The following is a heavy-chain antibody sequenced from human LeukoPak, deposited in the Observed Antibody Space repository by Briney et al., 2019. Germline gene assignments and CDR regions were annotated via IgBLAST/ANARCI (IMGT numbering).Heavy chain of an antibody. CDR2: INPNSGGT. CDR3: VRDYGGPGGMDV. CDR1: GYTFTGYY. Sequence: ASVTVSCKASGYTFTGYYMHWVRQAPGQGLEWMGWINPNSGGTNYAQKFQGRVTMTRDTSTSTVYMELSSLRSEDTAVYYCVRDYGGPGGMDVWGQGTTVTVSS. D-gene: IGHD4-23*01. J-gene: IGHJ6*02. V-gene: IGHV1-2*02.